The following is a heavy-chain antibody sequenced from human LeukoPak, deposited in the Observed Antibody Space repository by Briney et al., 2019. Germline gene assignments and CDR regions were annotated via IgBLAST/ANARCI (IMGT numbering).Heavy chain of an antibody. J-gene: IGHJ6*03. CDR2: IKQDGSEK. D-gene: IGHD3-9*01. CDR1: GFSFSSYW. V-gene: IGHV3-7*01. Sequence: GGSLRLSCAASGFSFSSYWMSRVRQAPGKGLEWVANIKQDGSEKYYVDSVKGRFTISRDNAKNSLYLQMNSLRVEDTAVFYCARAPRNYDILTGYYYNYYMDVWGKGTTVTVSS. CDR3: ARAPRNYDILTGYYYNYYMDV.